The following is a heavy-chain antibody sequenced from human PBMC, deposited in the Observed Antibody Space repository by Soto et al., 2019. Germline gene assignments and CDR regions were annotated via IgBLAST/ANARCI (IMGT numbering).Heavy chain of an antibody. J-gene: IGHJ6*02. D-gene: IGHD6-13*01. CDR2: IYYSGST. CDR3: ASLWGSSWYVPYYYYYYGMDV. CDR1: GCSISSSRYS. Sequence: SETLFPTCTFTGCSISSSRYSWEWIRKPPRKGLEWIGSIYYSGSTYYNPSLKSRVTISVDTSKNQFSLKLSSVTAADTAVYYCASLWGSSWYVPYYYYYYGMDVWGQGTTVT. V-gene: IGHV4-39*01.